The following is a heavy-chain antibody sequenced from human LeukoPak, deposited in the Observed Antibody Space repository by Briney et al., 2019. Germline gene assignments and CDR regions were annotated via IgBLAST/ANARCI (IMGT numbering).Heavy chain of an antibody. J-gene: IGHJ4*02. CDR1: GFTFSTFA. CDR2: IFPSGGEI. D-gene: IGHD2-2*01. CDR3: AKSFRSTSLDY. Sequence: PGGSLRLSCAASGFTFSTFAMIWVRQPPGKGLEWVSSIFPSGGEIHYADSVRGRFTISRDNSKSILSLQMNSLRAEDTAIYYCAKSFRSTSLDYWGQGTLVTVSS. V-gene: IGHV3-23*01.